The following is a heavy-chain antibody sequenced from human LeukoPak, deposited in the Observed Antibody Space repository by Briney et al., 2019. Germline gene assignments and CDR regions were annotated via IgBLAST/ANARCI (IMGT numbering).Heavy chain of an antibody. V-gene: IGHV3-23*01. D-gene: IGHD1-26*01. J-gene: IGHJ4*02. Sequence: GGSLRLSCAASGFTFSSYAMSWVRQAPGKGLEWVSAISGSGGSTYYADSVKGRFTISRDNSKNTLYLQMNSLRAEDTTVYYCAKSDSGSYFPLNYWGQGTLVTVSS. CDR3: AKSDSGSYFPLNY. CDR2: ISGSGGST. CDR1: GFTFSSYA.